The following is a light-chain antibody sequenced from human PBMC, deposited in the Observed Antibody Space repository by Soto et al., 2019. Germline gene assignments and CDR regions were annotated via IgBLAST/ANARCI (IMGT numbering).Light chain of an antibody. V-gene: IGKV1-5*01. J-gene: IGKJ1*01. Sequence: DIHMTHSPSTLSSSVLYIVTITCLSSQSISSYLNWYQQKPGKAPKLLIYDASILESGVPSRFSGSGSGTEFTLTISSLQPDDFATYYCQQYKNYPWTFGQGTKVDIK. CDR1: QSISSY. CDR3: QQYKNYPWT. CDR2: DAS.